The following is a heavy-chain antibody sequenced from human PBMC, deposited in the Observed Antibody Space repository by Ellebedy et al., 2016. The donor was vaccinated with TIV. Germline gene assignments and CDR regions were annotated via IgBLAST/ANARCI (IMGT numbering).Heavy chain of an antibody. Sequence: SETLSLXXAVYGGSFSGYYWSWIRQPPGKGLEWIGEINHSGSTNYNPSLKSRVTISVDTSKNQFSLKLSSVTAADTAVYYCARVVLWFGKRWFDPWGQGTLVTVSS. J-gene: IGHJ5*02. D-gene: IGHD3-10*01. CDR1: GGSFSGYY. V-gene: IGHV4-34*01. CDR3: ARVVLWFGKRWFDP. CDR2: INHSGST.